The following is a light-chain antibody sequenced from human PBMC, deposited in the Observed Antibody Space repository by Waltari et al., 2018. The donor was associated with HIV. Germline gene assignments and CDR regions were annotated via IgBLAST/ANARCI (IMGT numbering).Light chain of an antibody. CDR1: SSDIGAYNS. CDR3: KSKTSSSTPCV. Sequence: QSALTQPASVSGSPGQSITISCTGSSSDIGAYNSVSWYQQHPDKAPKLIIYDVSNRPSGVSERFSGSKSGNTASLTISGLQAEDEADYFCKSKTSSSTPCVFGTGTKVAVL. V-gene: IGLV2-14*03. CDR2: DVS. J-gene: IGLJ1*01.